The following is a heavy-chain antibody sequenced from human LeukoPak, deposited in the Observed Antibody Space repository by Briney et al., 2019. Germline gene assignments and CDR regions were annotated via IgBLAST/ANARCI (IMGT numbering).Heavy chain of an antibody. CDR1: GFTFSSYE. Sequence: GGSPRLSCAASGFTFSSYEMNWVRQAPGKGLEWVSYISSSGSTMYYADSVKGRFTISRDNAKNSLYLQMNSLRAEDTAVYYCARQIRWYTAFDIWGQGTMVTVSS. CDR2: ISSSGSTM. V-gene: IGHV3-48*03. J-gene: IGHJ3*02. D-gene: IGHD4-23*01. CDR3: ARQIRWYTAFDI.